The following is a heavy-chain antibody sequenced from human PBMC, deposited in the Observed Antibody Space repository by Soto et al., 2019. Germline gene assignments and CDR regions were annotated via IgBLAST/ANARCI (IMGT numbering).Heavy chain of an antibody. D-gene: IGHD6-13*01. CDR2: IWYDGSNK. J-gene: IGHJ4*02. V-gene: IGHV3-33*01. CDR1: GFTFSSYG. Sequence: GGSLRLSCAASGFTFSSYGMHWVRQAPGKGLEWVAVIWYDGSNKYYADSVKGRFTISRDNSKNTLYLQMNSLRAEDTAVYYCAREGGSSWYYFDYWGQGTLVTVSS. CDR3: AREGGSSWYYFDY.